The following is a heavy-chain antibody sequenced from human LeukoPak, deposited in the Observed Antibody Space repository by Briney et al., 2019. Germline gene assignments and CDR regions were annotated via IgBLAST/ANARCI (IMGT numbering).Heavy chain of an antibody. V-gene: IGHV1-2*02. CDR3: ARVQVSDDNWGFFDY. Sequence: ASVKVSCKASGYTFPANYMHWVRQAPGQGREGMGWINPNSGGSNCAQKFQGRVTMTRETSISTAYMELSRLSSDDTAVYYCARVQVSDDNWGFFDYWGQGTLVTVSS. CDR1: GYTFPANY. CDR2: INPNSGGS. J-gene: IGHJ4*02. D-gene: IGHD1-1*01.